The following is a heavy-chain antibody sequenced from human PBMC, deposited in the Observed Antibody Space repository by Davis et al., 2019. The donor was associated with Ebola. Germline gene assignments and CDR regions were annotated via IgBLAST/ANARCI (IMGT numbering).Heavy chain of an antibody. Sequence: PGGSLRLSCTVSGGSISSYYWSWIRQPPGKGLEWIGYIYYSGSTNYNPSLKSRVTISVDTSKNQFYLKLSSVTAADTAVYYCARMLVRGVFDYWGQGTLVTVSS. CDR1: GGSISSYY. D-gene: IGHD3-10*01. V-gene: IGHV4-59*01. J-gene: IGHJ4*02. CDR2: IYYSGST. CDR3: ARMLVRGVFDY.